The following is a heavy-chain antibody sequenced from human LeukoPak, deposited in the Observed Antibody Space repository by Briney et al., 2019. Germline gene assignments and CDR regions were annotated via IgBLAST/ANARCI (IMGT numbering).Heavy chain of an antibody. D-gene: IGHD6-13*01. V-gene: IGHV1-46*01. CDR3: AREGDSSSWYHPAFDY. CDR2: INPSGGST. J-gene: IGHJ4*02. CDR1: GYTFTGYY. Sequence: GASVKVSCKASGYTFTGYYMHWVRQAPGQGLEWMGIINPSGGSTSYAQKFQGRVTITRDTSASTAYMELSSLRSEDTAVYYCAREGDSSSWYHPAFDYWGQGTLVTVSS.